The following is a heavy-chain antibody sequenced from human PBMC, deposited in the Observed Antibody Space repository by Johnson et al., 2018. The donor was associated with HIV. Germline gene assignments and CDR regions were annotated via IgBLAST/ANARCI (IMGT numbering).Heavy chain of an antibody. CDR1: GFTFSSYG. V-gene: IGHV3-33*01. CDR2: IWYDGSNK. J-gene: IGHJ3*02. D-gene: IGHD3-10*01. Sequence: QVQLVESGGGVVQPGRSLRLSCAASGFTFSSYGMHWVRQAPGKGLEWVAVIWYDGSNKYYADSVKGRFTISRDNAKNSLYLQMDSLRAEDTALFYCARDRRPNYDGSDPNAFDIWGQGTMVTVSS. CDR3: ARDRRPNYDGSDPNAFDI.